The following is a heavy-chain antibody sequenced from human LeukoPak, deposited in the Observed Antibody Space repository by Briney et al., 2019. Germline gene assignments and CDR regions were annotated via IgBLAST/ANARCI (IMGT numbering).Heavy chain of an antibody. J-gene: IGHJ6*02. CDR1: GFTFSSYG. CDR2: IWYDGSNK. CDR3: ARAGYSSSWFPDYYGMDV. V-gene: IGHV3-33*01. Sequence: GGSLRLSCAASGFTFSSYGMHWVRQAPGKGLEWVAVIWYDGSNKYYADSVKGRFTISRDNAKNSLYLQMNSLRAEDTAVYYCARAGYSSSWFPDYYGMDVWGQGTTVTVSS. D-gene: IGHD6-13*01.